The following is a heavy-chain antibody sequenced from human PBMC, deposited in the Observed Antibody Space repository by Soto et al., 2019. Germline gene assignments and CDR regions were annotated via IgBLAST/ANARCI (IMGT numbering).Heavy chain of an antibody. J-gene: IGHJ4*02. D-gene: IGHD1-26*01. CDR1: GGSISSGGYY. CDR3: ARGSVGPIPFDS. Sequence: QVQLQESGPGLVKPSQTLSLTCTVSGGSISSGGYYWSWIRQHPGKGLEWIGYIYCSGGTYYNPSLKSRVTISVDTSKNHFSLKLSSVTAADTAVYYCARGSVGPIPFDSWGQGTLVTVSS. CDR2: IYCSGGT. V-gene: IGHV4-31*03.